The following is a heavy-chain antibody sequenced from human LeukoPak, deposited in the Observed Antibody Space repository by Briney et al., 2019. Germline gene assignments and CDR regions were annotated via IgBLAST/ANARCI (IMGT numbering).Heavy chain of an antibody. J-gene: IGHJ3*02. CDR2: IYHSGST. CDR1: GGSISSSNW. D-gene: IGHD6-13*01. V-gene: IGHV4-4*02. Sequence: PSETLSLTCAVSGGSISSSNWWSWVRQPPGKGLEWIGEIYHSGSTNYNPSLKSRVTISVDNSKNQFSLKLTSVTAADTAVYYCASLYSSSWMGAFDIWGQGTMVTVSS. CDR3: ASLYSSSWMGAFDI.